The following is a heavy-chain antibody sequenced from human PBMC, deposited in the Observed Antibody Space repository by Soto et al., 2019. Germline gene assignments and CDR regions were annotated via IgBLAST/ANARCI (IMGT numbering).Heavy chain of an antibody. CDR1: GFTFSSYA. V-gene: IGHV3-23*01. CDR2: ISGSGGST. J-gene: IGHJ4*02. CDR3: AKDILGYCTNGVCYFDY. D-gene: IGHD2-8*01. Sequence: GSLRLSCAASGFTFSSYAMSWVRQAPGKGLEWVSAISGSGGSTYYADSVKGRFTISRDNSKNTLYLQMNSLRAEDTAVYYCAKDILGYCTNGVCYFDYWGQGTLVTVSS.